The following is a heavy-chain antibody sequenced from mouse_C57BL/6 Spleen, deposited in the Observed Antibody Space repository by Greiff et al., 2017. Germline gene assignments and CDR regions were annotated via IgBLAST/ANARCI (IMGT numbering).Heavy chain of an antibody. J-gene: IGHJ3*01. CDR3: ARFWDYSWFAY. CDR1: GYTFTSYW. Sequence: VQLQQPGAELVKPGASVKLSCKASGYTFTSYWMHWVKQRPGQGLEWIGMIHPNSGSTNYNEKFKSKATLTVDKSSSTAYMQLSSLTSEDSAVYYCARFWDYSWFAYWGQGTLVTVSA. V-gene: IGHV1-64*01. D-gene: IGHD1-1*01. CDR2: IHPNSGST.